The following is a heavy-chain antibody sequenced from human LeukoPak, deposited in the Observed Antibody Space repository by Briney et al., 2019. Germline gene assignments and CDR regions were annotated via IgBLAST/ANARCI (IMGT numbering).Heavy chain of an antibody. J-gene: IGHJ4*02. Sequence: GRSLRLSCAASGFTFSNYGMHWVRQAPGKGLEWVAVISYDGSNEYYADSVKGRFTISRDNSKNTLYLQMNSLRAEDTAVYYCARDRAAVAGTPLIDYWGQGTLVTVSS. V-gene: IGHV3-30*03. CDR2: ISYDGSNE. CDR3: ARDRAAVAGTPLIDY. D-gene: IGHD6-19*01. CDR1: GFTFSNYG.